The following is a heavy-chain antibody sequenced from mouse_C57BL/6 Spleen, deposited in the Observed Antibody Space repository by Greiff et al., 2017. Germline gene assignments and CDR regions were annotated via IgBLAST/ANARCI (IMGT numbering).Heavy chain of an antibody. V-gene: IGHV1-76*01. J-gene: IGHJ2*01. D-gene: IGHD1-3*01. Sequence: QVHVKQSGAELVRPGASVKLSCKASGYTFTDYYINWVKQRPGQGLEWIARIYPGSGNTYYNEKFKGKATLTAEKSSSTAYMQLSSLTSEDSAVYFCARLGSKEYFDYWGQGTTLTVSS. CDR1: GYTFTDYY. CDR3: ARLGSKEYFDY. CDR2: IYPGSGNT.